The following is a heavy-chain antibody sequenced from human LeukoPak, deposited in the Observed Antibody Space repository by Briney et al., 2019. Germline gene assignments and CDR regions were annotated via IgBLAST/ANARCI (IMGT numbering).Heavy chain of an antibody. J-gene: IGHJ4*02. CDR3: ARDPIYSGSYPDY. D-gene: IGHD1-26*01. CDR2: INHSGST. Sequence: TSETLSLTCAVYGGSFSGYYWSWIRQPPGKGLEWIGEINHSGSTNYNPSLKSRVTISVDTSKNQFSLKLSSVTAADTAVYYCARDPIYSGSYPDYWGQGTLVTVSS. V-gene: IGHV4-34*01. CDR1: GGSFSGYY.